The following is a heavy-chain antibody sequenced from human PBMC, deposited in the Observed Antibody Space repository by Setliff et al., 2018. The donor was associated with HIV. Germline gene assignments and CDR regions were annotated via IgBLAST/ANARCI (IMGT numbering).Heavy chain of an antibody. Sequence: SVKVSCKASGGTFSSYAISWVRQAPGQGLEWMGGIIPIFGTANYAQKFQGRVTITADESTSTAYMELSSLRSEDTAVYYCARDPSSGFAFDIWGQGTMVTVSS. CDR2: IIPIFGTA. CDR1: GGTFSSYA. CDR3: ARDPSSGFAFDI. V-gene: IGHV1-69*13. D-gene: IGHD6-19*01. J-gene: IGHJ3*02.